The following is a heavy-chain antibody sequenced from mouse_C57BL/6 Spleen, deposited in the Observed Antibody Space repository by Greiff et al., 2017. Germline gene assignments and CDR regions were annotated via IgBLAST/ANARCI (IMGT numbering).Heavy chain of an antibody. CDR2: IYPGDGDT. CDR3: ASFYYGSSFYYYAMDY. Sequence: VKLMESGAELVKPGASVKISCKASGYAFSSYWMNWVKQRPGKGLEWIGQIYPGDGDTNYNGKFKGKATLTADKSSSTAYMQLSSLTSEDSAVYFCASFYYGSSFYYYAMDYWGQGTSVTVSS. D-gene: IGHD1-1*01. J-gene: IGHJ4*01. CDR1: GYAFSSYW. V-gene: IGHV1-80*01.